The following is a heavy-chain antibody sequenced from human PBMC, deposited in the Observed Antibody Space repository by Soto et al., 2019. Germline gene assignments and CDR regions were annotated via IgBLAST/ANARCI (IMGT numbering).Heavy chain of an antibody. J-gene: IGHJ4*02. D-gene: IGHD3-10*01. CDR2: ISAYNGNT. Sequence: GASVKVSGKASGYTFTSYGISWVRQAPGQGLEWIGWISAYNGNTNYAQKLQGRVTMTTDTSTSKAYMELRSLRSDDTAVYYCATWPAPDIKGFLSRDGYGDFDYWGQGPLVNVSS. V-gene: IGHV1-18*01. CDR1: GYTFTSYG. CDR3: ATWPAPDIKGFLSRDGYGDFDY.